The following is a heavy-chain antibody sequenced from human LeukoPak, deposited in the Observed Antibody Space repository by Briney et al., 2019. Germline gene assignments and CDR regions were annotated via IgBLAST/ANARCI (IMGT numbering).Heavy chain of an antibody. Sequence: PSETLSLMCTVSRGSIISTRHYWGWIRQPPGKGLEWIGSIYYRGETYYNPSLKSRVTISVDTSKTHFSLQMRSVTAADTAVYFCARSFGIAVPEDAFEIWGQGTTVTVSS. CDR3: ARSFGIAVPEDAFEI. D-gene: IGHD6-19*01. J-gene: IGHJ3*02. V-gene: IGHV4-39*02. CDR2: IYYRGET. CDR1: RGSIISTRHY.